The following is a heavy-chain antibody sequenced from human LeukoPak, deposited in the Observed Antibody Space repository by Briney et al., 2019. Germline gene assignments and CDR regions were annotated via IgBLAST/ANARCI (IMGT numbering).Heavy chain of an antibody. CDR1: GFTFSSYG. D-gene: IGHD1-26*01. CDR3: AKDWGGELLVDY. Sequence: GGSLGLSCAASGFTFSSYGMYWVRQAPGKGLEWVAVISYDGSNKYYADSVKGRFTVSRDNSKNTLYLQMNSLRAEDTAVYYCAKDWGGELLVDYWGQGTLVTVSS. CDR2: ISYDGSNK. J-gene: IGHJ4*02. V-gene: IGHV3-30*18.